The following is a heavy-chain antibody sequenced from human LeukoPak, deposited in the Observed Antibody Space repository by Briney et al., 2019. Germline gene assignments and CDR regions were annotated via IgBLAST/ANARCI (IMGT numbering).Heavy chain of an antibody. V-gene: IGHV3-64D*09. Sequence: GGSLRLSCSASGFTFGTYSMHWLRQTPAQALEFVSAIHHDGSGTFYADSVKGRFIISRDNSKNTLYLQMSSLRAEDTAVYYCVKDPFFYYGSDVWGQGTTVTVSS. CDR1: GFTFGTYS. D-gene: IGHD3-3*02. CDR3: VKDPFFYYGSDV. CDR2: IHHDGSGT. J-gene: IGHJ6*02.